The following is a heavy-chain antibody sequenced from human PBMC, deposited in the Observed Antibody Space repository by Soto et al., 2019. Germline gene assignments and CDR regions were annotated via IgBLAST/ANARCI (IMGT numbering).Heavy chain of an antibody. D-gene: IGHD3-22*01. Sequence: PGESLKISCKGSGYSFTSYWIGWVRQMPGKGLEWMGIIYPGDSDTRYSPPFQGQVTISADKSISTAYLQWSSLKASDTAMYYCARPIISGYYDSSGYEGGYFDYWGQGTLVTVSS. V-gene: IGHV5-51*01. CDR2: IYPGDSDT. J-gene: IGHJ4*02. CDR1: GYSFTSYW. CDR3: ARPIISGYYDSSGYEGGYFDY.